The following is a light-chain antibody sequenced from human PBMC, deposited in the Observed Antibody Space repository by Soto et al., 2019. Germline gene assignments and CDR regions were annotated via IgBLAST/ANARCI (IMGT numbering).Light chain of an antibody. Sequence: ELVLTQSPGALSLSPGERATLSCRASQSVGSNFLAWYQQKPGQAPRLLINVASSRATGIPDRFSGSGSGTDFTLTISRLEPEDFAVYYCQQYGTSPIAFGHGTRLEIK. CDR1: QSVGSNF. CDR2: VAS. CDR3: QQYGTSPIA. V-gene: IGKV3-20*01. J-gene: IGKJ5*01.